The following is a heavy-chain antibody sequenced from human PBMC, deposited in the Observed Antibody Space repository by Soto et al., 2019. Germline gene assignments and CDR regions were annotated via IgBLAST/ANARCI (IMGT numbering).Heavy chain of an antibody. CDR1: GFTFSSYG. V-gene: IGHV3-30*18. J-gene: IGHJ2*01. CDR3: AKDSTVVVTAIGSWYFDL. D-gene: IGHD2-21*02. CDR2: ISYDGSNK. Sequence: QVQLVESGGGVVQPGRSLRLSCAASGFTFSSYGMHWVRQAPGKGLEWVAVISYDGSNKYYADSVKGRFTISRDNSKNTLYLQMNCLRAEDTAVYYCAKDSTVVVTAIGSWYFDLWGRGTLVAVSS.